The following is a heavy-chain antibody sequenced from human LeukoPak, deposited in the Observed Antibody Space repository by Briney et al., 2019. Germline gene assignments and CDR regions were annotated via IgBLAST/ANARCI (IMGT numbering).Heavy chain of an antibody. D-gene: IGHD6-19*01. V-gene: IGHV4-39*01. CDR2: NYYSGST. Sequence: SETLSLTCTVSGASISTNNYYWGWIRQPPGKGLEWIGSNYYSGSTYYNPSLKSRVTISIDTSKNQFSLKLSSVSAADTAVYFCARHSSGWSLNRGFDPWGQGTLVTVSS. CDR1: GASISTNNYY. J-gene: IGHJ5*02. CDR3: ARHSSGWSLNRGFDP.